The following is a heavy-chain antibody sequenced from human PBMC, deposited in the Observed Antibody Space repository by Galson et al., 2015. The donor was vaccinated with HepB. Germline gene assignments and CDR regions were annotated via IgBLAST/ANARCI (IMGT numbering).Heavy chain of an antibody. J-gene: IGHJ4*02. Sequence: SLRLSCAASGFTFSDYYMSWIRQAPGKGLEWVSYISSSSSYTNYADSVKGRFTISRDNAKNSLYLQMNSLRAEDTAVYYCARLGSSSYYFDYWGQGTLVTVSS. CDR3: ARLGSSSYYFDY. D-gene: IGHD6-6*01. CDR2: ISSSSSYT. CDR1: GFTFSDYY. V-gene: IGHV3-11*06.